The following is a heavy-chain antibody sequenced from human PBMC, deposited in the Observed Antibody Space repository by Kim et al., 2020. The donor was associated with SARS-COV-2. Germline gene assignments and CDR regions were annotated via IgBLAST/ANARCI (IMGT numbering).Heavy chain of an antibody. J-gene: IGHJ4*02. CDR1: GFTFSSYS. Sequence: GGSLRLSCAASGFTFSSYSMNWVRQAPGKGLEWVSSISSSSSYIYYADSVKGRFTISRDNAKNSLYLQMNSLRAEDTAVYYCARDSSNAWVFYKGPFVLGPPDYWGQGTLVTVSS. CDR3: ARDSSNAWVFYKGPFVLGPPDY. CDR2: ISSSSSYI. V-gene: IGHV3-21*01. D-gene: IGHD2-21*01.